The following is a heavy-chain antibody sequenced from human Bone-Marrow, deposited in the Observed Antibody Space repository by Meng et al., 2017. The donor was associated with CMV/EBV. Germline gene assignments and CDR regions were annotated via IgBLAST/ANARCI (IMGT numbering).Heavy chain of an antibody. CDR3: AREGYCSSTSCYKYYYYYGMDG. Sequence: GGSLRLSCAASGFTFSSYSMNWVRQAPGKGLEWVSSISSSSYIYYADSVKGRFTISRDNAKNSLYLQMNSLRAEDTAVYYCAREGYCSSTSCYKYYYYYGMDGWGQGTTVTVSS. J-gene: IGHJ6*02. CDR2: ISSSSYI. CDR1: GFTFSSYS. V-gene: IGHV3-21*01. D-gene: IGHD2-2*02.